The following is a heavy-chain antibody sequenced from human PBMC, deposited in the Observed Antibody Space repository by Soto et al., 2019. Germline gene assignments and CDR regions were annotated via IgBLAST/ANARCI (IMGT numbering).Heavy chain of an antibody. Sequence: EMQLLESGGGLVQPGESLRLSCAASGLVVSDNYMTWVRQAPGKGLECVSRIYSGEKTYYADSVRGRFTISRDSSTNTVYLQMNSLRPEDTAVYFCAREKGALDCFDLWGRGTLVTVSS. D-gene: IGHD2-21*01. V-gene: IGHV3-53*04. CDR1: GLVVSDNY. CDR2: IYSGEKT. CDR3: AREKGALDCFDL. J-gene: IGHJ2*01.